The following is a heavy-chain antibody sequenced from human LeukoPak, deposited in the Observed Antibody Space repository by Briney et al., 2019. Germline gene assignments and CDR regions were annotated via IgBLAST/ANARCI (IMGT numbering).Heavy chain of an antibody. CDR1: RFTFSRYS. CDR2: ISSGSYTT. Sequence: PGGSLRLSCAASRFTFSRYSMNWVRQAPGKGRVGVSYISSGSYTTYYADSVKGRFTISRDNAKNSLYLQIDSLRAEDMAVYYCAGNWGYAFDILRQGTMVTVCS. V-gene: IGHV3-48*01. J-gene: IGHJ3*02. CDR3: AGNWGYAFDI. D-gene: IGHD7-27*01.